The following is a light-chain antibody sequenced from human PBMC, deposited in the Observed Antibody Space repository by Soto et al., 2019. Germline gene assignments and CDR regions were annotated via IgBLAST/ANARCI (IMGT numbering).Light chain of an antibody. Sequence: QSALTQPASVSGSTGKSITISCTGTSSDVGGYNYVSWYQQHPGKAPKLMIYDVSNRPSGVSNRFSGSKSGNTASLTISGLQAEDEADYYCSSYTSSSTLVVFGGGIKLTVL. CDR3: SSYTSSSTLVV. CDR1: SSDVGGYNY. J-gene: IGLJ2*01. CDR2: DVS. V-gene: IGLV2-14*01.